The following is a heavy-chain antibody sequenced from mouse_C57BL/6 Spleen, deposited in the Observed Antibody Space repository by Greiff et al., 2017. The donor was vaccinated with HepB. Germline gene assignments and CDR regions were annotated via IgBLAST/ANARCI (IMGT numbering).Heavy chain of an antibody. J-gene: IGHJ2*01. CDR2: IDPSDSET. D-gene: IGHD2-4*01. V-gene: IGHV1-52*01. CDR3: ASMITTNYSDY. Sequence: QVQLQQPGAELVRPGSSVKLSCKASGYTFTSYWMHWVKQRPIQGLEWIGNIDPSDSETHYNQKFKDKATLTVDKSSSTAYMQLSSLTSEDSAVYYCASMITTNYSDYWGQGTTLTVSS. CDR1: GYTFTSYW.